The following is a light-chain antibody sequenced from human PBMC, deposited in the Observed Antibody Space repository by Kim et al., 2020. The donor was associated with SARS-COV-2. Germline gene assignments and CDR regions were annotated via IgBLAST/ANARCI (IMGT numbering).Light chain of an antibody. CDR1: QSISSH. CDR3: QQYNNWPYT. Sequence: SVSPGERAALFCRASQSISSHLAWYQKKPGQPPRLFVYGVSTRATGIPARFSGSGSATEFTLTISSLQSEDFAVYYCQQYNNWPYTFGQGTKLEI. CDR2: GVS. J-gene: IGKJ2*01. V-gene: IGKV3-15*01.